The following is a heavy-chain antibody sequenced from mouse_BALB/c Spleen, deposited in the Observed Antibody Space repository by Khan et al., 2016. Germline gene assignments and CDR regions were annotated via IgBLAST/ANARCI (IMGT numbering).Heavy chain of an antibody. V-gene: IGHV1-9*01. CDR3: ARSRLYFDY. CDR1: GYTFSSYW. CDR2: ILPGSDST. J-gene: IGHJ2*01. D-gene: IGHD3-2*02. Sequence: VQLQQSGAELMKPGASVKISCKATGYTFSSYWLEWVKQRPGHGLEWIGEILPGSDSTNYAETFKGKATFTADTSSNTAYMQLSSLTSEDSAVYYCARSRLYFDYWGQGTTLTVSS.